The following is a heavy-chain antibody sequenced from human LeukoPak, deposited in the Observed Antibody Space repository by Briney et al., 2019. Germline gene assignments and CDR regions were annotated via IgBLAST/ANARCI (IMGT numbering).Heavy chain of an antibody. CDR3: ARAGSHWHYVY. CDR2: ITNDGSST. J-gene: IGHJ4*02. CDR1: GLTFSSHW. D-gene: IGHD3-10*01. Sequence: PGGSLRLSCAASGLTFSSHWMHWVRQAPGKGLVWVSRITNDGSSTTYADSVKGRFTISRDNAKNSLSLQMNNLRVEDTAVYYCARAGSHWHYVYWGQGTVVTVSS. V-gene: IGHV3-74*01.